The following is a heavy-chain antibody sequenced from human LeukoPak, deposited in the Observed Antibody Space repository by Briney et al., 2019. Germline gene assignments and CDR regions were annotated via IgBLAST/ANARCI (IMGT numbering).Heavy chain of an antibody. CDR2: INSDGSST. CDR1: GFTFSSYW. V-gene: IGHV3-74*01. Sequence: GGSLRLSCAASGFTFSSYWMHWVRQAPGKGLVWVSRINSDGSSTSYADSVKGRFTISRDNAKNTLYLQMNSLRAEDTAVYYCARGGRGVPTARRFKFGDCFDPWGPGTLVTASS. D-gene: IGHD2-2*01. CDR3: ARGGRGVPTARRFKFGDCFDP. J-gene: IGHJ5*02.